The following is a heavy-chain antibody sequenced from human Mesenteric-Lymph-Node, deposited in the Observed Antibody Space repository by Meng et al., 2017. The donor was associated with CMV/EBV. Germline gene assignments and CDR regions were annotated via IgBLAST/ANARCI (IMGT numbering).Heavy chain of an antibody. CDR1: GFTFSSYA. Sequence: GGSLRLSCAASGFTFSSYAMHWVRQAPGKGLEWVAVISYDGSNKYYADSVKGRFTISRDNSKNTLYLQMNSLRAEDTAVYHCARDIVVVPAAQAKGMDVWGQGTTVTVSS. V-gene: IGHV3-30-3*01. D-gene: IGHD2-2*01. CDR3: ARDIVVVPAAQAKGMDV. CDR2: ISYDGSNK. J-gene: IGHJ6*02.